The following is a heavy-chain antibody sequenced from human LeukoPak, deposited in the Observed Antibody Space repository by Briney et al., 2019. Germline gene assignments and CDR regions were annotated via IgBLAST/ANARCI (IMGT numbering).Heavy chain of an antibody. CDR2: INPNSGGS. Sequence: ASVKVSCKAFGYTFADYYIHWVRQTPGQGLEWMGWINPNSGGSNYAQKFRGRVTMTRDTSISTAYMELSRLRSDDTAVYYCARGVTLYYYYMDVWGKGTTVTVSS. J-gene: IGHJ6*03. CDR1: GYTFADYY. CDR3: ARGVTLYYYYMDV. D-gene: IGHD5/OR15-5a*01. V-gene: IGHV1-2*02.